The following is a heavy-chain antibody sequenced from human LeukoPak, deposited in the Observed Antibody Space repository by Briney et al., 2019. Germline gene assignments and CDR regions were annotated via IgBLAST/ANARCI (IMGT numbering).Heavy chain of an antibody. V-gene: IGHV4-59*08. CDR1: GGSISSYY. Sequence: PSETLSLTCTVSGGSISSYYWSWIRQPPGKGLEWIGYIYYSGSANYNPSLKSRVTISVDTSKNQSSLKLSSVTAADTAVYYCARLRISSGHFDYWGQGTLVAVSS. CDR2: IYYSGSA. D-gene: IGHD3-10*01. CDR3: ARLRISSGHFDY. J-gene: IGHJ4*02.